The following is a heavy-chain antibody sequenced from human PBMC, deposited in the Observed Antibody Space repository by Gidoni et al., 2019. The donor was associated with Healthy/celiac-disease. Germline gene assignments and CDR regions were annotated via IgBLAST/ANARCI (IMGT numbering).Heavy chain of an antibody. CDR1: GGSISSSSYY. CDR2: IYYSGST. V-gene: IGHV4-39*01. CDR3: ARPVESDWFDP. Sequence: QLQLQESGPGLVKPSETLSLTCPVSGGSISSSSYYWGWIRQPPGKGLEWIGSIYYSGSTYYNPSLKSRVTISVDTSKNQFSLKLSSVPAAETAVYYCARPVESDWFDPWGQGTLVTVSS. D-gene: IGHD3-3*01. J-gene: IGHJ5*02.